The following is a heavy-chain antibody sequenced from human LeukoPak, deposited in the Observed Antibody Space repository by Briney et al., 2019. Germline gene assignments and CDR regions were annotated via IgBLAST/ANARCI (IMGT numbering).Heavy chain of an antibody. J-gene: IGHJ3*02. CDR3: GTYYYAKVGAFDI. CDR2: IYPGDSDT. Sequence: GESLKISCKGSGYSFTSYWIGWVRQMPGKGLEWMGIIYPGDSDTRYSPSFQGQVTISADKSISTAYLQWSSLKASDTAMYYCGTYYYAKVGAFDIWGQGTMVTVSS. CDR1: GYSFTSYW. V-gene: IGHV5-51*01. D-gene: IGHD3-10*01.